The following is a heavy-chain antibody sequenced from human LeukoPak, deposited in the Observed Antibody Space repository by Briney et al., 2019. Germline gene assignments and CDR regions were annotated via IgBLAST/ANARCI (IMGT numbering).Heavy chain of an antibody. CDR1: GFTFSSIA. D-gene: IGHD3-10*01. V-gene: IGHV3-74*01. CDR3: SRGTYPYSSDN. J-gene: IGHJ4*02. CDR2: INGDGSRT. Sequence: GGSLRLSCAASGFTFSSIAMSWVRQAPGKGLLWISHINGDGSRTGYADSVKGRFTISRDNAKNILYLQMNSLRAEDTAVYYCSRGTYPYSSDNWGQGALVTVSS.